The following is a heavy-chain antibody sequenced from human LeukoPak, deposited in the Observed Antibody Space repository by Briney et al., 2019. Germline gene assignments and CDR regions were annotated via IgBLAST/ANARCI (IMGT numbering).Heavy chain of an antibody. V-gene: IGHV4-59*01. CDR3: ARGAGELLPFDY. CDR1: GGSISRYY. Sequence: SETLSLTCTVSGGSISRYYWSWIRQPPGKGLEWIGYIYYSGSTKYNPSLKSRVTISVDTSKNQFSLRLNSVTAADTAVYYCARGAGELLPFDYWGQGTLVTVSS. CDR2: IYYSGST. D-gene: IGHD1-7*01. J-gene: IGHJ4*02.